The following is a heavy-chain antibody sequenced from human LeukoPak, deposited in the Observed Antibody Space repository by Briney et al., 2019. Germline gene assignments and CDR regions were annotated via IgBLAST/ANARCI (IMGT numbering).Heavy chain of an antibody. Sequence: PGGSLRLSCAASGFTFRSYWMSWVRQAPGKGLEWVANIKQDGGEKDYVDSVKGRFTISRDNAKNSLYLQMNSLRAEDTAVYYCARDRGDGIGLDWGQGTLVTVSS. D-gene: IGHD2-21*01. CDR2: IKQDGGEK. V-gene: IGHV3-7*01. CDR3: ARDRGDGIGLD. J-gene: IGHJ4*02. CDR1: GFTFRSYW.